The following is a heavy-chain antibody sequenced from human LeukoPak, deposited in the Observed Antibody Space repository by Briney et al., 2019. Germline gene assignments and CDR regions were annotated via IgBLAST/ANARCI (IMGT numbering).Heavy chain of an antibody. CDR3: AREPEDGGSYGYFGY. Sequence: GSLRLSCTASGFTFGDYAVSWFRQPPGKGLEWLGEINHSGSTNYNPSLKSRVTMSVDTSKNQFSLKLSSVTAADTAVYYCAREPEDGGSYGYFGYWGQGTLVTVSS. D-gene: IGHD1-26*01. J-gene: IGHJ4*02. CDR1: GFTFGDYA. CDR2: INHSGST. V-gene: IGHV4-34*01.